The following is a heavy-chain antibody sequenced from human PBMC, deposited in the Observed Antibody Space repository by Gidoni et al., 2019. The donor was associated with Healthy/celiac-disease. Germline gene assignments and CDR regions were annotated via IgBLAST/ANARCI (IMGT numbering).Heavy chain of an antibody. J-gene: IGHJ4*02. V-gene: IGHV5-51*01. CDR2: IYPGDSDT. CDR1: GYRGTRYW. Sequence: EVQRVQSGAEVKKHGESLKISCKCSGYRGTRYWIGWVRQMPGQGLEGMGIIYPGDSDTRYSPSFQGQVIISADKSLSTAYLQWSSLKASDTAMYYCARQDYVDSPGDYWGQGTLVTVSS. CDR3: ARQDYVDSPGDY. D-gene: IGHD4-17*01.